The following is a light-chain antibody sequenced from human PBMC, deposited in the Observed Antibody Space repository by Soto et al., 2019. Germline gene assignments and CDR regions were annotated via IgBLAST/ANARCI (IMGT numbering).Light chain of an antibody. CDR2: AAS. CDR3: QQSFSPLWT. Sequence: DIQMTQSPSSLSASVGDRVTITCRASQSISNYLNWYQQKPGKAPKLLIYAASSMQSGAPSRFSGSGSETAFTLTISSLQPDDSATYYCQQSFSPLWTFGQGTKVEV. J-gene: IGKJ1*01. V-gene: IGKV1-39*01. CDR1: QSISNY.